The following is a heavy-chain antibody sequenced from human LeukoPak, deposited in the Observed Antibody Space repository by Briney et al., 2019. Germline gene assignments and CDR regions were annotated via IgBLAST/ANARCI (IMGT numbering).Heavy chain of an antibody. J-gene: IGHJ4*02. CDR2: ISYDGGNK. CDR3: AKGLFVGALDY. CDR1: GFTFSSYG. V-gene: IGHV3-30*18. D-gene: IGHD1-26*01. Sequence: GGSLRLSCAASGFTFSSYGMHWVRQAPGKGLEWVAVISYDGGNKYYADSVKGRFTISRDNSKNTLYLQMNSLRAEDTAVYYCAKGLFVGALDYWGQGTLVTVSS.